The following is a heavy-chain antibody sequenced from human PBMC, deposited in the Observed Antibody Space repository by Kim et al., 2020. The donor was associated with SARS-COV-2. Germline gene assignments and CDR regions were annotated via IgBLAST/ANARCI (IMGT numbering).Heavy chain of an antibody. CDR2: IYNSGST. V-gene: IGHV4-39*01. D-gene: IGHD5-18*01. Sequence: SETLSLTCTASGGSISSCSYYWGWIRQPPGKELEWIRSIYNSGSTYYNSSHKSRATTTVDTSKNQFSLKHSLVTAADTAEYYCATSPLVTASDWGQGTL. J-gene: IGHJ1*01. CDR1: GGSISSCSYY. CDR3: ATSPLVTASD.